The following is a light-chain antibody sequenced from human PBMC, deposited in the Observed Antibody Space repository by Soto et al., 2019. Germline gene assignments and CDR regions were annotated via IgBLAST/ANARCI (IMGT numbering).Light chain of an antibody. V-gene: IGKV1-5*03. J-gene: IGKJ1*01. CDR3: QQYNSYPWT. Sequence: DIQMTQSPSTLSASVGDRVTITCRASLSISSWLAWYQQKPGKAPNLLIYKASTLESGVPSRFSGSGSGTEFTLTIRSLQPDDFATYYCQQYNSYPWTFGQGTKVEIK. CDR2: KAS. CDR1: LSISSW.